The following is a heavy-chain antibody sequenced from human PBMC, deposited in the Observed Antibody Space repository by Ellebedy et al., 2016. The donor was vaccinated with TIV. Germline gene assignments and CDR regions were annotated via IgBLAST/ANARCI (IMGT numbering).Heavy chain of an antibody. J-gene: IGHJ2*01. CDR2: INQDGSEK. Sequence: GESLKISCAASGFSFSSYGMHWVRQAPGKGLEWVGNINQDGSEKCYGDSVKGRFTISRDNAKNSVYLQMNSLRAEDTAVYYCAREFRFEEWLSSIGYDWYFDLWGRGTLVTVSS. CDR1: GFSFSSYG. CDR3: AREFRFEEWLSSIGYDWYFDL. V-gene: IGHV3-7*01. D-gene: IGHD3-3*01.